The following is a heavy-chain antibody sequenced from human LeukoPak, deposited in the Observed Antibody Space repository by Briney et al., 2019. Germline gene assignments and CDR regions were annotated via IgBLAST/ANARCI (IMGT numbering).Heavy chain of an antibody. CDR2: ISSSSSYI. J-gene: IGHJ3*02. D-gene: IGHD2-2*02. CDR1: GFTFSSYS. Sequence: GGSLRLSCAASGFTFSSYSMTWVRKAPGKGLEWVSSISSSSSYIYYADSVKGRFTISRDNAKNSLYLQMNSLRAEDTAVYYCARDRKDIVVVPAAIPPDAFDIWGQGTMVTVSS. V-gene: IGHV3-21*01. CDR3: ARDRKDIVVVPAAIPPDAFDI.